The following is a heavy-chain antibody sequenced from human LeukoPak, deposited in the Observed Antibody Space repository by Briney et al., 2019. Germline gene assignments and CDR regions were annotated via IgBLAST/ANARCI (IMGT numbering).Heavy chain of an antibody. J-gene: IGHJ2*01. CDR2: INPNSGGT. Sequence: GASVKVSCKASGYTFTGYYMHWVRQAPGQGLEWMGWINPNSGGTNYAQKFQGRVTMTRDTSISTAYMELSRLRSDDTAVYYCARSVDTAMVTRSWYFDLWGRGTLVTVSS. CDR3: ARSVDTAMVTRSWYFDL. CDR1: GYTFTGYY. V-gene: IGHV1-2*02. D-gene: IGHD5-18*01.